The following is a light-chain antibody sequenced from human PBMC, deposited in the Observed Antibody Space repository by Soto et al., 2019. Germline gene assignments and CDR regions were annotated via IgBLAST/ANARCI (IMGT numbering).Light chain of an antibody. Sequence: QSVLTQPRSVSGSPGQSVTISCTGTSSDVGGSNHVSWYQHHPGKAPKFMIYDVSKRPSGVPDRFSGSKSGNTASLTISGLQAEDYTDYYYRSSAGNYSFVF. CDR2: DVS. J-gene: IGLJ1*01. CDR1: SSDVGGSNH. V-gene: IGLV2-11*01. CDR3: RSSAGNYSFV.